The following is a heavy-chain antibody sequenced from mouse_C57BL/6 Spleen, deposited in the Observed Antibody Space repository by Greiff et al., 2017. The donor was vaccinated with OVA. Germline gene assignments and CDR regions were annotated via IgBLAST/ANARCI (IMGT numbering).Heavy chain of an antibody. V-gene: IGHV5-17*01. J-gene: IGHJ3*01. D-gene: IGHD2-1*01. Sequence: EVKLVESGGGLVKPGGSLKLSCAASGFTFSDYGMHWVRQAPEKGLEWVAYISSGSSTIYYADTVKGRFTISRDNAKNTLFLQMTSLRSEDTAMYYCARPGDYGNSAWFAYWGQGTLVTVSA. CDR2: ISSGSSTI. CDR1: GFTFSDYG. CDR3: ARPGDYGNSAWFAY.